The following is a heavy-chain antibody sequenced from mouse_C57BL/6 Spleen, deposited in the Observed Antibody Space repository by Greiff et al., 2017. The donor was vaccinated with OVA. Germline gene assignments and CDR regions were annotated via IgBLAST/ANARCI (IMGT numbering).Heavy chain of an antibody. J-gene: IGHJ4*01. D-gene: IGHD1-1*01. CDR3: AKPVHYGSSYTNAMDY. CDR1: GFSLTSYG. CDR2: RWGDGST. V-gene: IGHV2-3*01. Sequence: VQRVESGPGLVAPSQSLSITCTVSGFSLTSYGVSWVRQPPGKGLEWLGVRWGDGSTNYHSALISRLSISKDNSKSQVVLKLISLQTDDTATYYCAKPVHYGSSYTNAMDYWGQGTSVTVSS.